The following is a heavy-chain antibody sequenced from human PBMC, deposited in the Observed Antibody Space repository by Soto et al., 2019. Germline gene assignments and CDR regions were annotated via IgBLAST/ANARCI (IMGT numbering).Heavy chain of an antibody. Sequence: GGSLRLSCAASGFTLSSYSMNWVRQVPGKGLEWVSYISSSSTTMYYADSVKGRFIVSRDNAKNSLFLQMNSLRAEDTAVYYCARDRGFDPWGQGTLVTVSS. CDR2: ISSSSTTM. J-gene: IGHJ5*02. D-gene: IGHD3-10*01. V-gene: IGHV3-48*01. CDR1: GFTLSSYS. CDR3: ARDRGFDP.